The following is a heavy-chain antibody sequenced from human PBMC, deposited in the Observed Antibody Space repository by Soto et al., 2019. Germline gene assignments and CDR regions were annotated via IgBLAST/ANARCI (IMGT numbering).Heavy chain of an antibody. J-gene: IGHJ4*02. CDR3: ARADSSGYFPTD. Sequence: TLSLTCTFSGGSISSYYWSWIRQPPGKGLEWIGYIYYSGSTNYNPSLKSRVTISVDTSKNQFSLKLSSVTAADTAVYYCARADSSGYFPTDWGQGTLVTVSS. CDR1: GGSISSYY. V-gene: IGHV4-59*01. CDR2: IYYSGST. D-gene: IGHD3-22*01.